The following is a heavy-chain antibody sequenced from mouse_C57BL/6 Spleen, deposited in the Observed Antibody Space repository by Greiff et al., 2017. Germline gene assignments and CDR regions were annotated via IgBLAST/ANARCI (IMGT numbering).Heavy chain of an antibody. CDR1: GYTFTSYW. V-gene: IGHV1-64*01. D-gene: IGHD2-4*01. CDR2: IHPNSGST. Sequence: QVQLKQPGAELVKPGASVKLSCKASGYTFTSYWMHWVKQRPGQGLEWIGMIHPNSGSTNYNEKFKSKATLTVDKSSSTAYMQLSSLTSEDSAVYYCAEGYDYAYFDYWGQGTTLTVSS. J-gene: IGHJ2*01. CDR3: AEGYDYAYFDY.